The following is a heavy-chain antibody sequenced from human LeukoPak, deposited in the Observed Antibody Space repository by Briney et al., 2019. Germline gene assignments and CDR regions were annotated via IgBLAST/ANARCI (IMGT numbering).Heavy chain of an antibody. CDR3: ARGFSALVGSGNWFDS. CDR2: LYYTGSA. V-gene: IGHV4-39*01. D-gene: IGHD2-15*01. Sequence: SETLSLTCTVSSGSISSSGHFWGWIRQYPGKGLECIGSLYYTGSAYYNPSLKSRVTIFVDTSKNQFSLRLTSVTAADTDVYYCARGFSALVGSGNWFDSWGQGTLVTVSS. J-gene: IGHJ5*01. CDR1: SGSISSSGHF.